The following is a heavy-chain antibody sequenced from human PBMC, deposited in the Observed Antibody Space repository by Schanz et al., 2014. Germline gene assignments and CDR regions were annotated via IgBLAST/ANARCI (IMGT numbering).Heavy chain of an antibody. CDR3: ARELPGVVAFDF. Sequence: EVQLLESGGGLVQPGGSLKLSCAASGLIFSNYVMSWVRQAPGKGLEWVSAISGSGGSTYYADSVKGRFTISRDNSKNTLYLQMNSLRADDTAVYYCARELPGVVAFDFWGQGTMVTVSS. J-gene: IGHJ3*01. CDR1: GLIFSNYV. D-gene: IGHD7-27*01. V-gene: IGHV3-23*01. CDR2: ISGSGGST.